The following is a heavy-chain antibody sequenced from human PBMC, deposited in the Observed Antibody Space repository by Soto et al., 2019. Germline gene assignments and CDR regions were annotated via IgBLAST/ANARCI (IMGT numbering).Heavy chain of an antibody. CDR3: ARHFSVDYFDY. J-gene: IGHJ4*02. CDR1: GGSISSYY. Sequence: PSETLSLTCTVSGGSISSYYWSWIRQPPGKGLEWIGYIYYSGSTNYNPSLKSRFTISVDRSKNQFSLKLSSVTAADTAVYYCARHFSVDYFDYWGQGALVTVS. CDR2: IYYSGST. V-gene: IGHV4-59*08.